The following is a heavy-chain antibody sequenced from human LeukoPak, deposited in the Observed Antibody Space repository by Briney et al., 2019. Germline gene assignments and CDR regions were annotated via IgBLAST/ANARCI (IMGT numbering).Heavy chain of an antibody. V-gene: IGHV1-18*01. D-gene: IGHD3-9*01. CDR3: AREAQGYFDWFTPSDI. CDR1: GYTFTSYG. CDR2: ISAYNGNT. J-gene: IGHJ3*02. Sequence: GASVKVSCKASGYTFTSYGISWVRQAPGQGLEWMGWISAYNGNTNYAQKLQGRVTMTTDTSTSTAYMELRSLRPDDTAVYYCAREAQGYFDWFTPSDIWGQGTMVTVSS.